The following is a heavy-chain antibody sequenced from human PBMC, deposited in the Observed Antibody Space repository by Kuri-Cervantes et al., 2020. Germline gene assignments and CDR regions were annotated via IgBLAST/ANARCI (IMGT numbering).Heavy chain of an antibody. CDR1: GGSFSGYY. V-gene: IGHV4-34*01. Sequence: SETLSLTCAVYGGSFSGYYWSWIRQPPGKGLEWIGEIKHSGSTNYNPSLKCRVTISVDTSKNQFSLKLRSVTAADTAVYYCARGDYYGSLDVWGKGTTVTVSS. J-gene: IGHJ6*04. CDR3: ARGDYYGSLDV. D-gene: IGHD3-10*01. CDR2: IKHSGST.